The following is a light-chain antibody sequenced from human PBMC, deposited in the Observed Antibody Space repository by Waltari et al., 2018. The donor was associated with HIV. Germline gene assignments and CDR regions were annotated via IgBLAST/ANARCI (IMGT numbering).Light chain of an antibody. J-gene: IGKJ5*01. CDR3: QQRSNWPPVT. Sequence: EVVLTQSPSTLSLSQGERATLSCRASQNIGNYLAWYQQKPGPAPRLLIYDASTRSSGIPARFSGSGSVTDFTLTISSREPEDVAVYYCQQRSNWPPVTFGQGTRLEI. CDR1: QNIGNY. CDR2: DAS. V-gene: IGKV3-11*01.